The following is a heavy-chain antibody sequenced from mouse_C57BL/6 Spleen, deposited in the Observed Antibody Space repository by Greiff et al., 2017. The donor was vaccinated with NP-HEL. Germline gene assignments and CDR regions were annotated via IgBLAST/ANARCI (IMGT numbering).Heavy chain of an antibody. V-gene: IGHV1-53*01. CDR3: ARPPYGSSYVDFGG. CDR2: INPSNGGT. CDR1: GYTITSYW. D-gene: IGHD1-1*01. Sequence: QVQLQQPGTELVKPGASVKLSCKASGYTITSYWMHWVKQRPGQGLEWIGNINPSNGGTNYNAKFKSKATLTVDKSSSTAYMQLSSLTSEDSAVYYCARPPYGSSYVDFGGWGTGATVTVAS. J-gene: IGHJ1*03.